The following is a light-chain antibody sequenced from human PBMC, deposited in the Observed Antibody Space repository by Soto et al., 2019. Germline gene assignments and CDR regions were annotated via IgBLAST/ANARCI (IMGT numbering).Light chain of an antibody. CDR2: EVS. CDR1: SSDVGGYNY. CDR3: SSYTSSSPLV. J-gene: IGLJ2*01. Sequence: QSALTQPASVSGSPGQSITISCTGTSSDVGGYNYVSWYQQHPGKAPKLMIYEVSNRPSGVSNRFSGSKSGNTASLTISGLPAEDEADYYCSSYTSSSPLVFGGGTQLTVL. V-gene: IGLV2-14*01.